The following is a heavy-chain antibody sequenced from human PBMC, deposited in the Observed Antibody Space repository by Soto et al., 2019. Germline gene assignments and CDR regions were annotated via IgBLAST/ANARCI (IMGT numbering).Heavy chain of an antibody. D-gene: IGHD6-13*01. Sequence: ASVKVSCKASGYTFTSYAMHWMRQAPGQRLEWMGWINAGNGNTEYSQKFQGRVTITRDTSASTAYMELSSLRSEDTAVYYCARRGIADPESRYWGQGTLVTVSS. CDR2: INAGNGNT. J-gene: IGHJ4*02. V-gene: IGHV1-3*01. CDR3: ARRGIADPESRY. CDR1: GYTFTSYA.